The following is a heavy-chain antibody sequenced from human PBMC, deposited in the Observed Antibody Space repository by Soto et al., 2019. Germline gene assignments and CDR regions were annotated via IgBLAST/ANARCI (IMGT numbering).Heavy chain of an antibody. CDR1: GFTFSGFD. J-gene: IGHJ4*02. V-gene: IGHV3-13*01. D-gene: IGHD2-15*01. CDR2: IGTAGDT. CDR3: ARGQEVGAHFFDS. Sequence: GGSLRLSCEASGFTFSGFDMHWVRQPTGKGLERVSTIGTAGDTYYAVSVKGRFTISRDNAKNSLSLQMNSLRAGGTAVYFCARGQEVGAHFFDSWGQGTQVTVS.